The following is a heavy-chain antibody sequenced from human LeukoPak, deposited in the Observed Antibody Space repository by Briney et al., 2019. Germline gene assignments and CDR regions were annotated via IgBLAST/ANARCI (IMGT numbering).Heavy chain of an antibody. CDR3: ARSPPDCSSTSCYPFDYYYYYMDV. Sequence: GGSLRLSCAASGFTFSSYAMSWVRQAPGKGLEWVSAISGSGGSTYYADSVKGRFTVSRDNSKNIAHLQMDSLRAEDTAVYYCARSPPDCSSTSCYPFDYYYYYMDVWGKGTTVTVSS. J-gene: IGHJ6*03. V-gene: IGHV3-23*01. D-gene: IGHD2-2*01. CDR1: GFTFSSYA. CDR2: ISGSGGST.